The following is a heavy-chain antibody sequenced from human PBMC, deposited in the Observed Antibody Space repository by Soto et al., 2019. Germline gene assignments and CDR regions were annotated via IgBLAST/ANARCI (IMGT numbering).Heavy chain of an antibody. CDR3: ARGLGSGSLPTYFDY. V-gene: IGHV3-33*01. CDR1: GFTFSSYG. Sequence: QVPLVESGGGVVQPGRSLRLSCAASGFTFSSYGMHWVRQAPGKGLEWVAVIWYDGSNKYYADSVKGRFTISRDNSKNTLYLQMNSLRAEDTAVYYCARGLGSGSLPTYFDYWGQGTLVTVSS. J-gene: IGHJ4*02. CDR2: IWYDGSNK. D-gene: IGHD3-10*01.